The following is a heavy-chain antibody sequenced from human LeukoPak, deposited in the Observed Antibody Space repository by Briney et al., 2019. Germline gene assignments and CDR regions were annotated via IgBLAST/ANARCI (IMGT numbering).Heavy chain of an antibody. J-gene: IGHJ4*02. Sequence: PSETLSLTCTVSGGSISSYYWSWIRQPPGKGLEWIGYIYYSGSTNYNPSRKSRLTISVDASKNQFSLKLSSVTATDTAVYYCASLTTVTQGYFDSWGQGTLVTVSS. CDR1: GGSISSYY. CDR3: ASLTTVTQGYFDS. D-gene: IGHD4-17*01. CDR2: IYYSGST. V-gene: IGHV4-59*08.